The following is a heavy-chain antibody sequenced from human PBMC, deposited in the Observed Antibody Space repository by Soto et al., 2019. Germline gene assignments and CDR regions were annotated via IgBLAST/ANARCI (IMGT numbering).Heavy chain of an antibody. Sequence: GGSLRLSCAASGFTFTSYDMHWVRQATGKGLEWVSAIGTAGDTYYPGSVKGRFTISRENAKNSLYLQMSSLRAEDTAVYYCARAVYCSGGSCYRVHFDYWGQGTLVTVSS. CDR1: GFTFTSYD. D-gene: IGHD2-15*01. J-gene: IGHJ4*02. V-gene: IGHV3-13*01. CDR2: IGTAGDT. CDR3: ARAVYCSGGSCYRVHFDY.